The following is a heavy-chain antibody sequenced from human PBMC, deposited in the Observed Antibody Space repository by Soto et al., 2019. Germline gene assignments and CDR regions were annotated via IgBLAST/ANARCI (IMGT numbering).Heavy chain of an antibody. CDR3: AREVAYCGGDCYSPFDY. D-gene: IGHD2-21*02. J-gene: IGHJ4*02. CDR1: GGSISSYY. V-gene: IGHV4-4*07. Sequence: SETLSLTCTVSGGSISSYYWSWIRQPAGKGLEWIGRIYTSGSTNYNPSLKSRVTMSVDTSKNQFSLKLSSVTAADTAVYYCAREVAYCGGDCYSPFDYWGQETLVTVSS. CDR2: IYTSGST.